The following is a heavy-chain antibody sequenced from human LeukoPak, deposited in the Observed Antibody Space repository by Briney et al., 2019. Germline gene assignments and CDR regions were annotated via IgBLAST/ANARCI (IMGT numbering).Heavy chain of an antibody. J-gene: IGHJ3*02. V-gene: IGHV1-2*02. D-gene: IGHD6-19*01. Sequence: ASVKVSCKASGYTFTGYYMHWVRQAPGQGLEWMGWINPNSGGTNYAQKFQGRVTMTRDTSISTAYMELSRLRSDDTAVYYCARVDYSSGWQIAFDIWGQGTMVTVSS. CDR2: INPNSGGT. CDR1: GYTFTGYY. CDR3: ARVDYSSGWQIAFDI.